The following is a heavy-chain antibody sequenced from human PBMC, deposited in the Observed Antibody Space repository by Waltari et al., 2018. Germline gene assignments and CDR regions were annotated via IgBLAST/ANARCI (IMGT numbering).Heavy chain of an antibody. Sequence: EVQLVESGGGLVQPGRSLRLSCAASGLTFDDYAMHWVRQAPGKGLEGVSGISWNSGSIGYADSVKGRFTISRDNAKNSLYLQMNSLRAEDTALYYCAKAGYYDFWSGYYDYWGQGTLVTVSS. V-gene: IGHV3-9*01. CDR1: GLTFDDYA. D-gene: IGHD3-3*01. CDR2: ISWNSGSI. CDR3: AKAGYYDFWSGYYDY. J-gene: IGHJ4*02.